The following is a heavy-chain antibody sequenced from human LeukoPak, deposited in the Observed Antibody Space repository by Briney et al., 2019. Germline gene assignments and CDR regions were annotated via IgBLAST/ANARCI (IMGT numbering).Heavy chain of an antibody. V-gene: IGHV4-34*01. CDR3: ARGILASGWYRGWFDP. Sequence: SETLSLTCTVSGGSISSYYWSWIRQPPGKGLEWIGEINHSGSTNYNPSLKSRVTISVDTSKNQFSLKLSSVTAADTAVYYCARGILASGWYRGWFDPWGQGTLVTVSS. J-gene: IGHJ5*02. CDR2: INHSGST. CDR1: GGSISSYY. D-gene: IGHD6-19*01.